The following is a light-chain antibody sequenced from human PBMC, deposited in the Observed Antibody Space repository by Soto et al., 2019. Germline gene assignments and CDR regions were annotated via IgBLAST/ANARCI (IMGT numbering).Light chain of an antibody. Sequence: AIQLTQYPSALSASVGDRVTFTCRASQGIISALAWYKQKPGKAPKLLIYDASSLEGRVPSRFSGSGSGTDFTLTISSLQPEDFATYYCQQFNSYPITFGQGTRLEIK. CDR2: DAS. CDR1: QGIISA. CDR3: QQFNSYPIT. V-gene: IGKV1-13*02. J-gene: IGKJ5*01.